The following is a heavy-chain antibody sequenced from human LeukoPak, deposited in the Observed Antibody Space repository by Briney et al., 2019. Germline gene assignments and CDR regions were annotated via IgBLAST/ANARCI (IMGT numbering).Heavy chain of an antibody. CDR2: IRSTIDGGTI. CDR3: TTQQQLASTEFDY. J-gene: IGHJ4*02. V-gene: IGHV3-15*05. D-gene: IGHD6-13*01. Sequence: GGSLRLSCAASGFIFSDAWMNWVRQAPGKGLDLVGRIRSTIDGGTIDYAAPVKGRFTISRDDSKNILYLQLNSLKTEDTAVYYCTTQQQLASTEFDYWGRGTLVTVSS. CDR1: GFIFSDAW.